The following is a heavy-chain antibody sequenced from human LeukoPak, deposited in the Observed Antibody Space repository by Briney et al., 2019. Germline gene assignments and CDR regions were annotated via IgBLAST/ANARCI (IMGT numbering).Heavy chain of an antibody. CDR3: ARGYSFRSSGGGWFDP. CDR1: GGSFSGYY. D-gene: IGHD6-19*01. Sequence: SETLSLTCAVYGGSFSGYYWSWIRQPPGKGLEWIGEINHSGSTNYNPSLKSRVTISVDTSKNQFSLRLSSVTAADTAVYYCARGYSFRSSGGGWFDPWGQGALVTVSS. CDR2: INHSGST. J-gene: IGHJ5*02. V-gene: IGHV4-34*01.